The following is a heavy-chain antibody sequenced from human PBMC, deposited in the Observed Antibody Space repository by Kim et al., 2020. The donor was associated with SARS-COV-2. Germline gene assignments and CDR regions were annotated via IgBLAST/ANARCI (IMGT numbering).Heavy chain of an antibody. V-gene: IGHV4-59*13. CDR3: ARDMVQGVIGAFDI. CDR1: GGSINYYY. D-gene: IGHD3-10*01. CDR2: IYDSGST. J-gene: IGHJ3*02. Sequence: SETLSLTCTVSGGSINYYYWNWIRQPPGKGLEWIGYIYDSGSTNYNPSLKSRVTISVDTSKNQFSLKLSSVSAADTAVYYCARDMVQGVIGAFDIWGQGTMVTVSS.